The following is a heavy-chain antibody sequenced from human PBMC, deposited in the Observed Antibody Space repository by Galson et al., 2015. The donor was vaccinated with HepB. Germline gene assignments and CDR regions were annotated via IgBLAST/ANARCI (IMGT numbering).Heavy chain of an antibody. CDR1: GFTFSSYW. D-gene: IGHD3-22*01. CDR2: IKQDGSEK. V-gene: IGHV3-7*03. Sequence: SLRLSCAASGFTFSSYWMSWVRQAPGKGLEWVANIKQDGSEKYYVDSVKGRFTISRDNAKNSLYLQMNSLRAEDTAVYYCASGNDYYDSSGYLNWGQGTLVTVSS. J-gene: IGHJ4*02. CDR3: ASGNDYYDSSGYLN.